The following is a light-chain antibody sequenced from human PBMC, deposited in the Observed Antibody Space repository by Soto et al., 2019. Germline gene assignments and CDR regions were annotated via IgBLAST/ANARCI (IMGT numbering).Light chain of an antibody. J-gene: IGLJ2*01. V-gene: IGLV2-14*01. Sequence: QSVLTQPASVSGSPGQSITISCTGTSSDVGGYNYVSWYQQHPGKAPKLMIYDVSNRPSGVSNRFSGSKSGNTASLTISGLQAEDEADYYCSSHAGSNNFVVFVGGTKVTVL. CDR2: DVS. CDR1: SSDVGGYNY. CDR3: SSHAGSNNFVV.